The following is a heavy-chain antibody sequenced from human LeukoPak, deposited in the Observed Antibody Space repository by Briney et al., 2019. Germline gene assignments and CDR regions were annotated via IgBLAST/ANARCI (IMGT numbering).Heavy chain of an antibody. CDR2: TYYRSKWYN. J-gene: IGHJ6*03. D-gene: IGHD6-6*01. CDR3: ARRRGYSSSSANYYYYYMDV. Sequence: SQTLSLTCAISGDSVSSNSAAWNWIRQSPSRGLEWLGRTYYRSKWYNDYAVSVKSRITINPDTSKNQFSLQLNSVTPEDTAVYYCARRRGYSSSSANYYYYYMDVWGKGTTVTVSS. V-gene: IGHV6-1*01. CDR1: GDSVSSNSAA.